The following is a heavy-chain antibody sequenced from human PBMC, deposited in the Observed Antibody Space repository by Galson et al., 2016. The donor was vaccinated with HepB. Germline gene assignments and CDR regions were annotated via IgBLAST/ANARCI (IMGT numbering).Heavy chain of an antibody. D-gene: IGHD3-10*01. CDR3: AIIYGSGRPFPLDY. CDR1: GGTFSSYA. J-gene: IGHJ4*02. V-gene: IGHV1-69*13. CDR2: IIPMFATA. Sequence: SVKVSCKASGGTFSSYAINWVRLVPGQGLEWMGVIIPMFATANYAQKFQGRVTITADESTSTAYMELSSLRSDDTALYYCAIIYGSGRPFPLDYWGQGTLVTVSS.